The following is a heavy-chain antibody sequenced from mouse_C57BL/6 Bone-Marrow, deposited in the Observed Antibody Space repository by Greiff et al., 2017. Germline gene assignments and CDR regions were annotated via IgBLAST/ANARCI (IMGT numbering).Heavy chain of an antibody. CDR2: IYPRSGNT. Sequence: QVQLQQSGAELARPGASVKLSCKASGYTFTSYGISWVKQRTGQGLEWIGEIYPRSGNTYYNEKFKGKATLTVDTSSSTAYMQLSSLTSEDSAVYYCARDGYCGFAYWGQGTLVTVSA. CDR3: ARDGYCGFAY. CDR1: GYTFTSYG. V-gene: IGHV1-81*01. J-gene: IGHJ3*01. D-gene: IGHD2-3*01.